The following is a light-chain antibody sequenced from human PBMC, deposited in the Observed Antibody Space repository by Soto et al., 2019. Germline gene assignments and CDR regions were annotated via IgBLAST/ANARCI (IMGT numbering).Light chain of an antibody. V-gene: IGKV1D-12*01. CDR2: YAS. J-gene: IGKJ4*01. CDR1: QDISNS. Sequence: DIQMTQSPSSVSASVGDSVTITCRASQDISNSVAWYRQKPGKAPKFLIYYASSLGSGVPSRFSGSGSGTDFIFTITDLQPEDFGTYYCQQANRFPLTFGGGTKVETK. CDR3: QQANRFPLT.